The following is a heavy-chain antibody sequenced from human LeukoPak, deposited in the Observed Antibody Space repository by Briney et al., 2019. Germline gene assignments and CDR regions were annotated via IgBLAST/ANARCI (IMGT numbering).Heavy chain of an antibody. CDR1: GGTFSSYA. V-gene: IGHV1-69*04. J-gene: IGHJ4*02. CDR2: IIPILGIA. Sequence: ASVKVSCKASGGTFSSYAISWVRQASGQGLEWMGRIIPILGIANYAQKFQGRVTITADKSTSTAYMELSSLRSDDTAVYYCARESYDPGNFDYWGQGTLVTVSS. D-gene: IGHD3-3*01. CDR3: ARESYDPGNFDY.